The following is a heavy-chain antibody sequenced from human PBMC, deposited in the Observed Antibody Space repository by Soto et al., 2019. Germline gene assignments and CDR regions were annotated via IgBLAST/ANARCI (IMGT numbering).Heavy chain of an antibody. CDR3: AREMEILSIAARPADY. V-gene: IGHV3-11*01. CDR1: GFTFSDYY. D-gene: IGHD6-6*01. CDR2: ISSSGSTI. J-gene: IGHJ4*02. Sequence: GGSLRLSCAASGFTFSDYYMSWIRQAPGKGLEWVSYISSSGSTIYYADSVKGRFTISRDNAKNSLYLQMNSLRAEDTAVYYCAREMEILSIAARPADYWGQGTLVTVSS.